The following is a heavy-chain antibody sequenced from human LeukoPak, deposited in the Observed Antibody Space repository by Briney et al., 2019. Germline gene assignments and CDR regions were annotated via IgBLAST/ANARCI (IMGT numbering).Heavy chain of an antibody. D-gene: IGHD3-22*01. V-gene: IGHV3-21*01. Sequence: SWGSLRLSCAASGFTFSSYSMNWIRQTPGKGLEWVACISGSGGSIYYVASVRGRSTISRDTGKNSLYLQMNSLRPEDTAVYYCARDDSYGYHFFDSWGQGTPVTVSS. J-gene: IGHJ4*02. CDR3: ARDDSYGYHFFDS. CDR2: ISGSGGSI. CDR1: GFTFSSYS.